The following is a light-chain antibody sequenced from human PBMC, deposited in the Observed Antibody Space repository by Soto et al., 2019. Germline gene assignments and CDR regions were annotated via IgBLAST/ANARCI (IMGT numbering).Light chain of an antibody. CDR2: DAS. Sequence: IQMTQSPSSLSASVGDRVTITCQASQDISNYLNWYQQKPGKAPKLLIYDASNLETGVPSRFSGSGSGTDFTFTISSLQPEDIATYYCQEYDTLLFTFGSGTKVDIK. CDR3: QEYDTLLFT. V-gene: IGKV1-33*01. CDR1: QDISNY. J-gene: IGKJ3*01.